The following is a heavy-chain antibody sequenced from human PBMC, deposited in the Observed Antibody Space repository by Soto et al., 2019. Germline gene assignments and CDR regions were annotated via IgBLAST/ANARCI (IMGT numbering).Heavy chain of an antibody. J-gene: IGHJ5*02. CDR1: GVSISSYY. CDR2: MYYSGST. Sequence: SETLSRTCTVSGVSISSYYWSLIRQSPGKGLEWIASMYYSGSTKYNPSLKSRVTMSADTSKNQFSLRLSSVVVADTAVYYCARDLTRENWFDPWAREPWSPSPQ. CDR3: ARDLTRENWFDP. D-gene: IGHD2-2*01. V-gene: IGHV4-59*01.